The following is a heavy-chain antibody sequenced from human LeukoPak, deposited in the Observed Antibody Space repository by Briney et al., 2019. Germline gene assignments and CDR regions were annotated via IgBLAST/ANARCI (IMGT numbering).Heavy chain of an antibody. CDR1: GFTFSSYG. V-gene: IGHV3-30*02. D-gene: IGHD3-22*01. Sequence: GGSLRLSCAASGFTFSSYGMHWVRQAPGKGLEWVAFIRYDGSNKYYADSVKGRFTISRDNSKNTLYLQMNSLRAEDTAVYYCAKDRRYYDSSGYSDYRGQGTLVTVSS. CDR3: AKDRRYYDSSGYSDY. J-gene: IGHJ4*02. CDR2: IRYDGSNK.